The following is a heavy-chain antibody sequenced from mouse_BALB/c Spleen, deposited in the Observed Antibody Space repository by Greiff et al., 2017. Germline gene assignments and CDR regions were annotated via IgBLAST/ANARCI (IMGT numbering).Heavy chain of an antibody. CDR2: IYPGDGDT. D-gene: IGHD2-4*01. CDR1: GYTFTSYW. Sequence: QVQLKESGAELARPGASVKLSCKASGYTFTSYWMQWVKQRPGQGLEWIGAIYPGDGDTRYTQKFKGKATLTADKSSSTAYMQLSSLASEDSAVYYCAREDMITPFAYWGPGTLVTVSA. J-gene: IGHJ3*01. V-gene: IGHV1-87*01. CDR3: AREDMITPFAY.